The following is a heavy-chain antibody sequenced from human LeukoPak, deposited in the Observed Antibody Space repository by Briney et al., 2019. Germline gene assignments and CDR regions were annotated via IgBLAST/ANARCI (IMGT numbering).Heavy chain of an antibody. CDR1: GGSFSGYY. CDR2: INHSGST. J-gene: IGHJ4*02. D-gene: IGHD6-19*01. CDR3: ARLKGRAVAGTLEVDY. V-gene: IGHV4-34*01. Sequence: PSETLSLTCAVYGGSFSGYYWSWIRQPPGKGLEWIGEINHSGSTNYNPSLTSRVTISVDTSKNQFSLKLSSVTAADTAVYYCARLKGRAVAGTLEVDYWGQGTLVTVSS.